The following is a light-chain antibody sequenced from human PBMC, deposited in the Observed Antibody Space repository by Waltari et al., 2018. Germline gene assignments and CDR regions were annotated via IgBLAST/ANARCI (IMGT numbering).Light chain of an antibody. J-gene: IGKJ5*01. CDR3: QQYYSTPS. Sequence: DIVMTQSPDSLAVSLGERATINCKSSQSVLYSSNNKNYLAWYQQKPGQPPKLLIYWASTRESGVPDRVSGSGSGTDFTLTISSPQAEDVAVYYCQQYYSTPSFGQGTRLEIK. CDR2: WAS. CDR1: QSVLYSSNNKNY. V-gene: IGKV4-1*01.